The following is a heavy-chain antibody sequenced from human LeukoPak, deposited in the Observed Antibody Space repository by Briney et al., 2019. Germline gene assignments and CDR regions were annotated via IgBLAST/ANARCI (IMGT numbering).Heavy chain of an antibody. V-gene: IGHV4-39*01. J-gene: IGHJ4*02. CDR1: GDSISSRSYY. CDR3: ARRESRDGRSDY. CDR2: IYYSGST. D-gene: IGHD5-24*01. Sequence: SETLSLTCTVSGDSISSRSYYWGWIRQPPGKGLEWIGSIYYSGSTYYNPSLKSRVTISVDTSKNQFSLKLSSVTAADTAVYYCARRESRDGRSDYWGQGTLVTVSS.